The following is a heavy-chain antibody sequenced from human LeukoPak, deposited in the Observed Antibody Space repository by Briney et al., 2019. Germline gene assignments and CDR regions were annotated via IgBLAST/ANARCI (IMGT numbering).Heavy chain of an antibody. J-gene: IGHJ4*02. D-gene: IGHD5-12*01. V-gene: IGHV3-74*01. CDR2: IKSDGSST. Sequence: PGGSLRLSCAASGFTFSSYWMHWVRQAPGKGLVWVSRIKSDGSSTSYADSVKGRFTISRDNAKNTLYLQMNSLRAEDTAVYYCAKEMKPWMHFDYWGQGTLVTVSS. CDR1: GFTFSSYW. CDR3: AKEMKPWMHFDY.